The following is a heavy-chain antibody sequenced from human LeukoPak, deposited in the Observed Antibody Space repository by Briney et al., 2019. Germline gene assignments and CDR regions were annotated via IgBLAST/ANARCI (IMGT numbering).Heavy chain of an antibody. CDR2: IYYGGTT. Sequence: PSETLSLTCTVSGGSISTYYWSWIRQPPGKRLEWIGDIYYGGTTNYSPSLKSRLTISLDASESQFSLRLSSVTAADTAVYYCVRRRDGYIDNWGQGTLVTVSS. CDR3: VRRRDGYIDN. CDR1: GGSISTYY. J-gene: IGHJ4*02. D-gene: IGHD5-24*01. V-gene: IGHV4-59*08.